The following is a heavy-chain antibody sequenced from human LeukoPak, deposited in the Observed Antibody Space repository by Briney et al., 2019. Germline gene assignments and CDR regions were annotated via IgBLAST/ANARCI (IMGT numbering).Heavy chain of an antibody. CDR2: INQSGST. CDR3: ARYSGIYSYFDY. J-gene: IGHJ4*02. CDR1: GGSLSGFY. Sequence: PSETLSLTCAVYGGSLSGFYWSWIRQSPGKGLEWIGEINQSGSTNYNPSLKSRVTISVDTSKNQFSLKLSSVTAADTAVYYCARYSGIYSYFDYWGQGSPVTVSS. D-gene: IGHD2-21*01. V-gene: IGHV4-34*01.